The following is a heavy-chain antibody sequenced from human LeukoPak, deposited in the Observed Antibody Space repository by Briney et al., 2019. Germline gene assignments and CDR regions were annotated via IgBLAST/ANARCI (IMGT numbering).Heavy chain of an antibody. D-gene: IGHD3-22*01. V-gene: IGHV4-59*12. CDR1: GGSISSYY. CDR3: ASSYYYDSSGYFDY. J-gene: IGHJ4*02. CDR2: IHFSGST. Sequence: SETLSLTCTVSGGSISSYYWSWIRQPPGKGLEWIGYIHFSGSTNYNPSLKSRVTVSDDKSKNQFSLKLSSVTAADTAVYYCASSYYYDSSGYFDYWGQGTLVTVSS.